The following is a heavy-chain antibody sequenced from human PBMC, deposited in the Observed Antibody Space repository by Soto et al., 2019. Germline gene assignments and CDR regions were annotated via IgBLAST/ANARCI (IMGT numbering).Heavy chain of an antibody. Sequence: SETLSLTFFVSGYSITAGGYYWSWIRHHPGKGLEWIGSFYSSGSIIYNPSLRSRVSISGDTSSNQFSMSLTSVTAADTARYYCARMYSSGSGWFHPWGQGTLVT. CDR1: GYSITAGGYY. CDR2: FYSSGSI. D-gene: IGHD6-19*01. V-gene: IGHV4-31*03. J-gene: IGHJ5*02. CDR3: ARMYSSGSGWFHP.